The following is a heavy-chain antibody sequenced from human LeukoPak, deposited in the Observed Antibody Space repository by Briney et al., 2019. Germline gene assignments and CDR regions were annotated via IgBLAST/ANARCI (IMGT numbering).Heavy chain of an antibody. D-gene: IGHD6-19*01. Sequence: PGGSLRLSCAASGFTFSSYGMHWVRQAPGKGLEGVAVISYDGSNKYYADSVKGRFTISRDNAKNSLYLQMNSLRAEDTAVYYCARSSGRGSMADYWGQGTLVTVSS. CDR2: ISYDGSNK. CDR3: ARSSGRGSMADY. J-gene: IGHJ4*02. CDR1: GFTFSSYG. V-gene: IGHV3-30*03.